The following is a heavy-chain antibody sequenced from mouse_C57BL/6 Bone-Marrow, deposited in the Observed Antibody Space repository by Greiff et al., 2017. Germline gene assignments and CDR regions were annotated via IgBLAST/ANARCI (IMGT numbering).Heavy chain of an antibody. J-gene: IGHJ3*01. V-gene: IGHV1-69*01. CDR2: IDPSDSYT. CDR1: GYTFTSYW. CDR3: ARGLHYYGSSYRFAY. Sequence: QVQLQQPGAELVMPGASVQLSCKASGYTFTSYWMHWVKQRPGQGLEWIGEIDPSDSYTNYNQKFKGKSTLTVDKSSSTAYMQLSSLTSEDSAVYYCARGLHYYGSSYRFAYWGQGTLVTVSA. D-gene: IGHD1-1*01.